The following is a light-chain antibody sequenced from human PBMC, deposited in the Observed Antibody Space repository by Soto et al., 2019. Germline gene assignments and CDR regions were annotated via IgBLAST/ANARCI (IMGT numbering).Light chain of an antibody. Sequence: QSVLTQPRSVSGSPGQSVAISCTGTSSYVGAYNYVSWYQQHPGKAPKLMIYDVDKRPSGVPDRFSGSKSGNTASLTISGLQAEDDADYYCCSYADTYVELGGGTKVTVL. CDR2: DVD. CDR1: SSYVGAYNY. CDR3: CSYADTYVE. J-gene: IGLJ2*01. V-gene: IGLV2-11*01.